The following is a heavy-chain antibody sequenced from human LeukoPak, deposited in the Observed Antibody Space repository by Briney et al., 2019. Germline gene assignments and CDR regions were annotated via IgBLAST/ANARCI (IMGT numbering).Heavy chain of an antibody. Sequence: GGSLRLSCAASGFTFSSYSMNWVRQAPGKGLEWVSYISSSSSTIYYADSVKGRFTISRDNAKNSLYLQMNSLRAEDTAVYYWAREWVGSSWYIPHDYWGQGTLVTVSS. CDR3: AREWVGSSWYIPHDY. J-gene: IGHJ4*02. CDR2: ISSSSSTI. D-gene: IGHD6-13*01. V-gene: IGHV3-48*04. CDR1: GFTFSSYS.